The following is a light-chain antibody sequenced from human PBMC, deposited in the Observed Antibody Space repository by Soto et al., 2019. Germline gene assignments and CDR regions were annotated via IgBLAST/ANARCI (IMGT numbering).Light chain of an antibody. V-gene: IGLV2-14*03. CDR3: TSWTTSTTMI. Sequence: LTQPASVSGSPGQSITISCTGTSSDIGAYNFVSWYQQHPGKAPKLMLYDVNIRPSGVSNRFSGSKSGNTASLTISGLQAEDEADYYCTSWTTSTTMISGGGTKVTVL. CDR2: DVN. CDR1: SSDIGAYNF. J-gene: IGLJ2*01.